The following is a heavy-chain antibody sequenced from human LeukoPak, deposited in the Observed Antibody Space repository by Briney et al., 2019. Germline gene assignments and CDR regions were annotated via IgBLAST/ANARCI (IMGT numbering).Heavy chain of an antibody. CDR3: TTGTGGARFDY. J-gene: IGHJ4*02. CDR2: IKSKTGGGTT. Sequence: AGGSLRLSCAASGLTFSYAWMSWVRQAPGKGLEWVGRIKSKTGGGTTDYSAPVKGRFTISRDDSKATLYLQMNSLETEDTAVYFCTTGTGGARFDYRGQGTLVTVSS. D-gene: IGHD1-26*01. CDR1: GLTFSYAW. V-gene: IGHV3-15*01.